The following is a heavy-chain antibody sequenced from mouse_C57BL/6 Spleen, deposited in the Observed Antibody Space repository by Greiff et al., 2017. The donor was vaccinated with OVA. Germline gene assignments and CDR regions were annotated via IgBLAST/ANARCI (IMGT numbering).Heavy chain of an antibody. CDR3: ARFSPPYAMDY. V-gene: IGHV7-3*01. Sequence: EVKLVESGGGLVQPGGSLSLSCAASGFTFTDYYMSWVRQPPGKALEWLGFIRNKANGYTTEYSASVKGRFTISRDNSQSILYLQMNALRAEDSATYYCARFSPPYAMDYWGQGTSVTVSS. CDR1: GFTFTDYY. J-gene: IGHJ4*01. CDR2: IRNKANGYTT.